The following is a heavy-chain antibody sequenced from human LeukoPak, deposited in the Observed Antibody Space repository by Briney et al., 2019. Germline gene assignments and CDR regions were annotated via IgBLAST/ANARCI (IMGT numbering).Heavy chain of an antibody. CDR1: GFTFSSHA. CDR2: IGGSSGST. D-gene: IGHD3-3*01. V-gene: IGHV3-23*01. CDR3: ARDPGVVAFHYLDF. Sequence: PGGSLRLSCAVSGFTFSSHAMAWVRQAPGKGLEWVSAIGGSSGSTYYADSVKGRFTISRDNSKNTVYLQMNYLRADDTAVYYCARDPGVVAFHYLDFWGQGTLVTVSS. J-gene: IGHJ4*02.